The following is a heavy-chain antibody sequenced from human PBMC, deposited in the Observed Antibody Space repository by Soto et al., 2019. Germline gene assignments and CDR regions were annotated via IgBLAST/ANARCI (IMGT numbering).Heavy chain of an antibody. V-gene: IGHV3-23*01. CDR3: AKPPLVVSSSYGGATC. J-gene: IGHJ4*02. CDR1: GFTFSSYP. D-gene: IGHD6-6*01. Sequence: EVQLLESGGGLVQPGGSLRLSCAASGFTFSSYPMSWVRQAPGKGLEWVSAIGSSGSSTYYADSVKCPFTISRDNSKNTLYLQMNSLRVEDTAVYYCAKPPLVVSSSYGGATCWGQGTLVSVSS. CDR2: IGSSGSST.